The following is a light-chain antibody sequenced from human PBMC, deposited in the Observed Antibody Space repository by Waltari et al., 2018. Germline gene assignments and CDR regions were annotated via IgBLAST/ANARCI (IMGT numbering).Light chain of an antibody. CDR1: NIGGRW. CDR3: QVWDSASDHYV. CDR2: DDS. V-gene: IGLV3-21*02. J-gene: IGLJ1*01. Sequence: SYVLTQPPSVSVAPGETASITCGENNIGGRWVHWYQQKPGQAPVLIVYDDSGRPSGIPERFSGSNSGNTATLTISRVEAGDEADYYCQVWDSASDHYVFGTGTKVTAL.